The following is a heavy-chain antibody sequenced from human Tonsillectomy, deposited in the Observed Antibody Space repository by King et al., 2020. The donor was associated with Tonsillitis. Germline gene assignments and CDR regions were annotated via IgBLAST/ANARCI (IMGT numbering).Heavy chain of an antibody. CDR2: ISYDGSNK. J-gene: IGHJ6*02. Sequence: VQLVESGGGVVQPGRSLRLSCAASGFTFSSYGMHWVRQAPGKGLEWVAVISYDGSNKYYADSVKGRFTISRDNSKNTRYLQMNSLRAEDTAVYYCAKVNIAAANYYYYGMDVWGQGTTVTVSS. V-gene: IGHV3-30*18. CDR3: AKVNIAAANYYYYGMDV. D-gene: IGHD6-13*01. CDR1: GFTFSSYG.